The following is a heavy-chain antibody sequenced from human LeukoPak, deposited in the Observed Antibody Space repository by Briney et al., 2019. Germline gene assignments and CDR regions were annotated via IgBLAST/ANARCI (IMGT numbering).Heavy chain of an antibody. CDR3: ALSLTVAGGYYYYYMDV. CDR2: IIPIFGTA. D-gene: IGHD6-19*01. V-gene: IGHV1-69*06. CDR1: GGTFSSYA. J-gene: IGHJ6*03. Sequence: SVKVSCKASGGTFSSYAISWVRQAPGQGLERMGGIIPIFGTANYAQKFQGRVTITADKSTSTAYMELSSLRSEDTAVYYCALSLTVAGGYYYYYMDVWGKGTTVTVSS.